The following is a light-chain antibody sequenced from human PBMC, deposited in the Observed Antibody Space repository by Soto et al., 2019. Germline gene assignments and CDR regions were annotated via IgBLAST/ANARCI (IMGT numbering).Light chain of an antibody. CDR1: QVIYSW. J-gene: IGKJ5*01. Sequence: DMQRSQTTSSLSASLGYMFTITFRASQVIYSWIAWYQQKPGRAPKLLIFAASNLQSGVPVRFSGSGSGTDFILGINSLQPEDVATYYCQQLDIFPLPFGQVALLEI. V-gene: IGKV1-12*01. CDR3: QQLDIFPLP. CDR2: AAS.